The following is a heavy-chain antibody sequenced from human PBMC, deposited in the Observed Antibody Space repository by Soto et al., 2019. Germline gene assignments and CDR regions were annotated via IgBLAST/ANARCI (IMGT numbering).Heavy chain of an antibody. D-gene: IGHD3-3*01. J-gene: IGHJ4*02. CDR1: GFTFNNAW. V-gene: IGHV3-15*07. CDR2: IKSKREGGTT. Sequence: PGGSRRLPCVASGFTFNNAWMNWVRQPPGKGLEWVGRIKSKREGGTTDYAAPVKGRVTISRDDSKNTLYLQMISLKTEGTAVYFCTTDVWVYPESGYWGQGT. CDR3: TTDVWVYPESGY.